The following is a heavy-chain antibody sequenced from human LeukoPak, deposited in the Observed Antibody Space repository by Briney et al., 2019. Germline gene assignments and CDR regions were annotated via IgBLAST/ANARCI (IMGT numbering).Heavy chain of an antibody. CDR1: GGSISSSSYY. CDR2: IYYSGST. J-gene: IGHJ4*02. V-gene: IGHV4-39*07. Sequence: PSETLSLTCTVSGGSISSSSYYWGWIRQPPGKGLEWIGSIYYSGSTYYNPSLKSRVTISVDTSKNQFSLKLSSVTAADTAVYYCARTVGATGDFDYWGQGTLVTVSS. CDR3: ARTVGATGDFDY. D-gene: IGHD1-26*01.